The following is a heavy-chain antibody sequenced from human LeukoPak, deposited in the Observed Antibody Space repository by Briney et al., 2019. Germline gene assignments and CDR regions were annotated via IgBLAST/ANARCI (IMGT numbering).Heavy chain of an antibody. CDR1: GGSISSSRYY. V-gene: IGHV4-39*01. Sequence: SETLSLTCTVSGGSISSSRYYWGGVRQPPGKGLEWIGSIYYSGSTYYNPPPKSRVTISVVTSKNQFSLKLSSVAAADTAVYYCARQEAESSGCPYGYWGQGTLVTVSS. CDR2: IYYSGST. D-gene: IGHD6-19*01. J-gene: IGHJ4*02. CDR3: ARQEAESSGCPYGY.